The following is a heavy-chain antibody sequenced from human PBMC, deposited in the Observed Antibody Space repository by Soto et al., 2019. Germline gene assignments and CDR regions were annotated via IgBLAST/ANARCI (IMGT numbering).Heavy chain of an antibody. CDR1: GGSINSDYY. CDR2: ISYSGNT. Sequence: SETLSLTCSVSGGSINSDYYWAWIRQPPGEGLEWIGSISYSGNTNYSPSLKSRGTISVDTSKNQFSLKLSSVSAADTAVYYCGRHKSPRPVYWGQGTLVTVSS. V-gene: IGHV4-39*01. CDR3: GRHKSPRPVY. J-gene: IGHJ4*02.